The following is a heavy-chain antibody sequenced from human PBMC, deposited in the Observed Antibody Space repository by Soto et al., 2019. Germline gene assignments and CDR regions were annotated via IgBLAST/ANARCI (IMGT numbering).Heavy chain of an antibody. J-gene: IGHJ5*02. CDR1: DESLSDYY. Sequence: QVQLHQWGAGLLKPSETLSLTCAVFDESLSDYYYTWTRQPPGKGLEWIGEIHPSGSTHYNPSLTTRVTLSPDPSKKQLSLSLLSVTAADTAVYYCSRGIDAYKGGRTWGQGTLVTVSS. V-gene: IGHV4-34*01. D-gene: IGHD1-1*01. CDR3: SRGIDAYKGGRT. CDR2: IHPSGST.